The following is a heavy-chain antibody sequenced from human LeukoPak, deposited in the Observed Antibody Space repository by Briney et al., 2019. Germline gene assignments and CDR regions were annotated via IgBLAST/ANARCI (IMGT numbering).Heavy chain of an antibody. Sequence: GGSLRLSCAASGFTVSHNYMGWVRQAPGKGLEWVSVIYSGGITYYADSVKGRFTISRDISKNTLYLQMNNLRAEDTAGYYCARDQWLAQGYFDYWGQGTLVTVSS. J-gene: IGHJ4*02. CDR1: GFTVSHNY. CDR3: ARDQWLAQGYFDY. D-gene: IGHD6-19*01. V-gene: IGHV3-53*01. CDR2: IYSGGIT.